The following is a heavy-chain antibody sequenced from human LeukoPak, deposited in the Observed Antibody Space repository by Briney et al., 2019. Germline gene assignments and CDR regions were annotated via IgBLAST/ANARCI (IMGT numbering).Heavy chain of an antibody. CDR1: GGSIRSYY. CDR3: ARDMRGYSGYDYFDY. Sequence: SETLSLTXTVSGGSIRSYYWSWIRQPPGKGLEWIGYIYYSGSTNYNPSLKSRVTISVDTSKNQFSLKLSSVTAADTAVYYCARDMRGYSGYDYFDYWGQGTLVTVSS. V-gene: IGHV4-59*01. D-gene: IGHD5-12*01. CDR2: IYYSGST. J-gene: IGHJ4*02.